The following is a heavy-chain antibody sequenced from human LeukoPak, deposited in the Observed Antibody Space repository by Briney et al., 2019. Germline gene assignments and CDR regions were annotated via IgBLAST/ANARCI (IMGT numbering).Heavy chain of an antibody. D-gene: IGHD5-18*01. J-gene: IGHJ4*02. CDR2: INGDGSST. V-gene: IGHV3-74*01. CDR1: GFTFSSYW. CDR3: ARQIYSYGLHYFDY. Sequence: GGSLRLSCAASGFTFSSYWMHWVRQAPGKGLVWVSRINGDGSSTSYADSVKGRFTISRDNAKNTLYLQMNSLRAEDTAVYYCARQIYSYGLHYFDYWGQGTLVTVSS.